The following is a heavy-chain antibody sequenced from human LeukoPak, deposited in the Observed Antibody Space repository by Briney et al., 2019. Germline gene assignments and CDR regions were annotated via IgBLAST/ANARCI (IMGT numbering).Heavy chain of an antibody. V-gene: IGHV3-30*18. J-gene: IGHJ6*02. CDR1: GFTFSNYD. Sequence: GGSLRLSCAASGFTFSNYDIHWVRQAPGKGLEWVTVISYDGSNKKFADSVKGRFTASRDNSKNILYLQMNGLRAEDTAVYYCAKEVGHNYYYYGMDVWGQGTTVTVSS. D-gene: IGHD1-26*01. CDR2: ISYDGSNK. CDR3: AKEVGHNYYYYGMDV.